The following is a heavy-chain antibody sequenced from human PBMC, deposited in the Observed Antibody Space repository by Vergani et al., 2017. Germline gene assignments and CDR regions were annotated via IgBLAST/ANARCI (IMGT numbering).Heavy chain of an antibody. J-gene: IGHJ5*02. Sequence: QVQLHESGPGLVKPSQTLSLTCTVSGRSITSGSFYWSWIRQPAGKGLEWIGRIHSSGTTNYNPSLKSRVTRSVDTSKNQLSRRMTAGTAADTAVYYCARDSWTSELRGVYWFDTWGQGTLVSVSS. V-gene: IGHV4-61*02. CDR2: IHSSGTT. D-gene: IGHD3-10*01. CDR1: GRSITSGSFY. CDR3: ARDSWTSELRGVYWFDT.